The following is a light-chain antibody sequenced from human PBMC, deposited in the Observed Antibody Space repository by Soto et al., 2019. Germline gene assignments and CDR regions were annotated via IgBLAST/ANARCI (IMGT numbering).Light chain of an antibody. CDR1: QSISIN. V-gene: IGKV3-15*01. CDR2: AAS. Sequence: EIVLTQSPGTLSLSPGERATLSRRASQSISINLAWYQQKPGQAPRLLIYAASNRATGVPARFSGSWSGTEFTLTISSLQSEDFAVYYCQQYNNWITFGQGTRLEI. CDR3: QQYNNWIT. J-gene: IGKJ5*01.